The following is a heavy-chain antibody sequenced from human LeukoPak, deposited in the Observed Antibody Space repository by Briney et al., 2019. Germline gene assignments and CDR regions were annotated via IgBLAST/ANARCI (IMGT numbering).Heavy chain of an antibody. CDR2: IYSDGSRT. D-gene: IGHD1-26*01. CDR3: ARSGRGGAFDI. Sequence: QTGGSLRLSCATSGFTFKNYAMHWVRQGPGKGLVWVSRIYSDGSRTTYADSVKGRFTISGDNAKNTLYLQMNSLRAEDTAVYYCARSGRGGAFDIWGHGTMVTVSS. J-gene: IGHJ3*02. V-gene: IGHV3-74*01. CDR1: GFTFKNYA.